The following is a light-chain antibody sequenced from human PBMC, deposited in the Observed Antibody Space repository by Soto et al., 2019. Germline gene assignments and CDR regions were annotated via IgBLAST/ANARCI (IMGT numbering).Light chain of an antibody. V-gene: IGKV2-30*01. CDR3: MQGTHWPWT. J-gene: IGKJ1*01. Sequence: DVVMTQSPLSLPVTLGQPASISCRSSQSPLYSDGNTYLSWFQQRPGQSPRSLIYKVSNRDSGVPDRFSGSGSGTDFTLKISRVEAEDVGVYYCMQGTHWPWTFGQGTKVEIK. CDR2: KVS. CDR1: QSPLYSDGNTY.